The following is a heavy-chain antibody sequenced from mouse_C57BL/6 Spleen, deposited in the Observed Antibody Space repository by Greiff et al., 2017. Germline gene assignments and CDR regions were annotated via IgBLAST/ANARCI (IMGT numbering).Heavy chain of an antibody. D-gene: IGHD1-1*01. Sequence: VQLQQSGPELVKPGASVKISCKASGYSFTGYYMNWVKQSPEKGLEWIGEINPSTGGTTYNQKFKAKATLTVDKSSSTAYMQLKSLTSEDSAVYYCARPYYYGPWFAYWGQGTLVTVSA. CDR3: ARPYYYGPWFAY. CDR1: GYSFTGYY. V-gene: IGHV1-42*01. CDR2: INPSTGGT. J-gene: IGHJ3*01.